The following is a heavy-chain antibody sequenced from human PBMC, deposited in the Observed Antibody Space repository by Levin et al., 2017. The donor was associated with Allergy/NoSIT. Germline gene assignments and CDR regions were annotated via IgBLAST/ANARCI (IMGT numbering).Heavy chain of an antibody. Sequence: PGGSLRLSCVASGFTVSTNYMSWVRQAPGKGLEWVSVIYYGGTTYYADSVKGRFTISRDNSKNTLYLQMNSLRAEDTAVYYCARYYDSSGSYPGALDIWGQGTMVTVSS. V-gene: IGHV3-66*01. J-gene: IGHJ3*02. CDR2: IYYGGTT. CDR1: GFTVSTNY. D-gene: IGHD3-22*01. CDR3: ARYYDSSGSYPGALDI.